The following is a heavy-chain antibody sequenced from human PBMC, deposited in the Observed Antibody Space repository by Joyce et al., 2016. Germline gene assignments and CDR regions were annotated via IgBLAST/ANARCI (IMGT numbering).Heavy chain of an antibody. CDR2: TSYDETNN. Sequence: QVQLVESGGGVVQPGNSLTLSCAASGFTFSVYGMHWVRQAPGKGLEWVAVTSYDETNNYYADSVKGRFTISRDNSKNTLYLHINSLRAEDTAVYYCAKDSITSSYYYYYYMDAWGKGTTVTVSS. D-gene: IGHD2-2*01. CDR1: GFTFSVYG. J-gene: IGHJ6*03. V-gene: IGHV3-30*18. CDR3: AKDSITSSYYYYYYMDA.